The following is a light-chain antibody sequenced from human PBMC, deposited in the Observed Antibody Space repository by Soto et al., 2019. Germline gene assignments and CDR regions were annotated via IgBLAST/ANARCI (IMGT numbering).Light chain of an antibody. J-gene: IGLJ1*01. Sequence: VLTQPASVSGSPGQSITISCTGTSSDVGSYNLVSWYQQHPGKAPKLMIYEGSKRPSGVSNRFSDSKSGNTASLTISGLQAEDEADYYCCSYAGSSTSPYVFGTGTKVTVL. CDR1: SSDVGSYNL. CDR2: EGS. CDR3: CSYAGSSTSPYV. V-gene: IGLV2-23*01.